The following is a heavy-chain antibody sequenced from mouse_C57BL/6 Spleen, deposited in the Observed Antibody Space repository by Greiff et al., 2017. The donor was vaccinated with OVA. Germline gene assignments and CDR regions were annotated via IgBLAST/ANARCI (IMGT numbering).Heavy chain of an antibody. CDR2: IYPRDGST. Sequence: VQLQQSGPELVKPGASVKLSCKASGYTFTSYDINWVKQRPGQGLEWIGWIYPRDGSTKYNEKFKGKATLTVDTSSSTAYMELHSLTSEDSAVYFCARRRGYGNYYYAMDYWGQGTSVTVSS. CDR1: GYTFTSYD. J-gene: IGHJ4*01. CDR3: ARRRGYGNYYYAMDY. D-gene: IGHD2-10*02. V-gene: IGHV1-85*01.